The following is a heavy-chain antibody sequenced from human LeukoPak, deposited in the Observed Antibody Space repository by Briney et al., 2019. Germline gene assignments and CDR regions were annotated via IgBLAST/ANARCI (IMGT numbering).Heavy chain of an antibody. Sequence: GGSLRLSCAASGFTFSNYAMHWVRQAPGKGLEWVAVISYDGSNKYYADSVKGRFTISRDNSKNTLYLQMNSLRAEDTAVYYCASGSSGWFYYYYGMDVWGQGTTVTVSS. J-gene: IGHJ6*02. CDR1: GFTFSNYA. CDR2: ISYDGSNK. CDR3: ASGSSGWFYYYYGMDV. V-gene: IGHV3-30-3*01. D-gene: IGHD6-19*01.